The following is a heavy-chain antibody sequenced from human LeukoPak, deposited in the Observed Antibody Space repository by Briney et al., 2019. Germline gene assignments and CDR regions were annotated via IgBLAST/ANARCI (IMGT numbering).Heavy chain of an antibody. CDR2: ISANGGST. CDR1: GFTFSSYA. CDR3: AKYPTPSGSYSHFDY. D-gene: IGHD1-26*01. Sequence: PGGSLRLSRAASGFTFSSYAMSWVRQAPGKGLEWVSTISANGGSTYNADSVKGRFTISRDNSRNTLYLQMNSLRAEDTALYYCAKYPTPSGSYSHFDYWGQGALVTVSS. J-gene: IGHJ4*02. V-gene: IGHV3-23*01.